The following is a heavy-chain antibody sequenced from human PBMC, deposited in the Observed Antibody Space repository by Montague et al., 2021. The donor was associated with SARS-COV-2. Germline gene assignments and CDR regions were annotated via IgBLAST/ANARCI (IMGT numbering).Heavy chain of an antibody. J-gene: IGHJ6*02. D-gene: IGHD4/OR15-4a*01. CDR2: INPSGST. Sequence: SETLSLTCTVSGGSISSYYWSWSRQPAGKGLEWMGRINPSGSTKXXPSLKSRVTMSVDTSKNQFSLKLSSVTAADTAAYYCARDHMTILFMFYYYGMDVWGQGTTVTVSS. CDR1: GGSISSYY. V-gene: IGHV4-4*07. CDR3: ARDHMTILFMFYYYGMDV.